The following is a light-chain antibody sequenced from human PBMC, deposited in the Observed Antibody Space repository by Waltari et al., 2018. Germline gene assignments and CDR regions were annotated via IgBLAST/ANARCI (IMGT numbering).Light chain of an antibody. CDR2: DDN. CDR3: CSYAGSYTWV. V-gene: IGLV2-23*01. CDR1: SSDVGNYNL. J-gene: IGLJ3*02. Sequence: QSALTQPASVSGSPGQSITISCTGTSSDVGNYNLFSWYQQYPGKAPKVMIYDDNRRPSGVSDRFSGSKSGNTASLTISVVQAEDEADYYCCSYAGSYTWVFGGGTKLTVL.